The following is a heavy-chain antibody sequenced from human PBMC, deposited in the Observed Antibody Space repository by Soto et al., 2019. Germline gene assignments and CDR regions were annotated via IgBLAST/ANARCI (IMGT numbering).Heavy chain of an antibody. J-gene: IGHJ3*02. Sequence: GGSLRLSCAASGFTFSDYYMSWIRQAPGKGLEWVSYISSSGSTIYYADSVKGRFTISRDNAKNSLYLQMNSLRAEDTAVYYCARVSNRGYSTFDDAFDIWGQGTMVTVSS. CDR3: ARVSNRGYSTFDDAFDI. CDR1: GFTFSDYY. D-gene: IGHD6-13*01. V-gene: IGHV3-11*01. CDR2: ISSSGSTI.